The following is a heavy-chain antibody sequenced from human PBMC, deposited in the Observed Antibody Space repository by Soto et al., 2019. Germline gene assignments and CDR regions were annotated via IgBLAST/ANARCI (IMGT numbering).Heavy chain of an antibody. CDR3: ARAKSITIFGVVIRSYYGMDV. Sequence: PSETLSLTCAVYGGSFSGYYWSWIRQPPGKGLEWIGEINHSGSTNYNPSLKSRVTISVDTSKNQFSLKLSSVTAADTAVYYCARAKSITIFGVVIRSYYGMDVWGQGTTVTVS. CDR1: GGSFSGYY. CDR2: INHSGST. J-gene: IGHJ6*02. D-gene: IGHD3-3*01. V-gene: IGHV4-34*01.